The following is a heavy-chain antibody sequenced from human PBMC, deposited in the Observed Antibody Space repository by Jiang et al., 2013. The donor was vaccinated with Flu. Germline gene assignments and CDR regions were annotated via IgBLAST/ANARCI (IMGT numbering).Heavy chain of an antibody. D-gene: IGHD2-15*01. J-gene: IGHJ4*02. CDR2: INPNSGGT. CDR3: ARGDIVVVVAVSDFDY. Sequence: CKASGYTFTGYYMHWVRQAPGQGLEWMGRINPNSGGTNYAQKFQGRVTMTRDTSISTAYMELSRLRSDDTAVYYCARGDIVVVVAVSDFDYWGQGTLVTVSS. V-gene: IGHV1-2*06. CDR1: GYTFTGYY.